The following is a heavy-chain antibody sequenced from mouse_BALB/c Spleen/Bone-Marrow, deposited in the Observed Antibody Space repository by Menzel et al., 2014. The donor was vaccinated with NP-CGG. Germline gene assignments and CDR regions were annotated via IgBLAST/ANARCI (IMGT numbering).Heavy chain of an antibody. CDR2: IRSKSDNYAT. Sequence: EVMLVESGGGLVQPKGSLKLSCAASGFTFNTYAMNWVRQAPGKGLEWVARIRSKSDNYATYYADSVKDRFTISRDDSQSMLYLQMNNLETEDTAMYYCVRHYGSDYWGQGTALTVSS. D-gene: IGHD1-2*01. J-gene: IGHJ2*01. CDR1: GFTFNTYA. CDR3: VRHYGSDY. V-gene: IGHV10-1*02.